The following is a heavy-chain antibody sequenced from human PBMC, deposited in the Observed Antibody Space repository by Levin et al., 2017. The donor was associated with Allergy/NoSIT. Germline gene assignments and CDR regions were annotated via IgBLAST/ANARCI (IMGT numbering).Heavy chain of an antibody. CDR2: IYSGGST. CDR1: GFTVSSNY. CDR3: ARSGYDILTGYSPLDY. D-gene: IGHD3-9*01. V-gene: IGHV3-53*01. J-gene: IGHJ4*02. Sequence: GGSLRLSCAASGFTVSSNYMSWVRQAPGKGLEWVSVIYSGGSTYYADSVKGRFTISRDNSKNTLYLQMNSLRAEDTAVYYCARSGYDILTGYSPLDYWGQGTLVTVSS.